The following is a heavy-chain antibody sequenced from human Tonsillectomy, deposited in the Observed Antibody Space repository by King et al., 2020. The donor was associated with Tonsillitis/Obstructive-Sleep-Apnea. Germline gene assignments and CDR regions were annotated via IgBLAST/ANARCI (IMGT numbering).Heavy chain of an antibody. CDR3: AHSPMGYYYYYMDV. J-gene: IGHJ6*03. CDR1: GFSLSTSGVG. V-gene: IGHV2-5*02. Sequence: HITLKESGPTLVKPTQTLTLTCTFSGFSLSTSGVGVGWIRQPPGKALEWLAVIYWDDDKRYSPSLKSRLTITKDTSKNQVVLTMTNMDPVDTATYYCAHSPMGYYYYYMDVWGKGTTVTVSS. D-gene: IGHD3-16*01. CDR2: IYWDDDK.